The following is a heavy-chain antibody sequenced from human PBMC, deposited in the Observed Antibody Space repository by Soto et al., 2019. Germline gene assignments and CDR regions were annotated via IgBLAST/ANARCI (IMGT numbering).Heavy chain of an antibody. CDR3: AGLNDSEAAGKSIDY. CDR2: INHSGST. Sequence: KTSETLSLTCAVYGGSFSGYYWSWIRQPPGKGLEWIGEINHSGSTNYNPSLKSRVTISVDTSKNQFSLKLSSVTAADTAVYYCAGLNDSEAAGKSIDYWGQGTLVTVSS. CDR1: GGSFSGYY. V-gene: IGHV4-34*01. D-gene: IGHD6-13*01. J-gene: IGHJ4*02.